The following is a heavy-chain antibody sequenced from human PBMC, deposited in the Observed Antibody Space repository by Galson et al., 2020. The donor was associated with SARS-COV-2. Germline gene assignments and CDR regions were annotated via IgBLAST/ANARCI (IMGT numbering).Heavy chain of an antibody. CDR2: INHSGST. Sequence: SETLSLTCAVYGGSFSGYYWSWIRQPPGRGLEWIGDINHSGSTNYNPSLKSRVTISLDTSKNQFSLKLSSVTAADTAVYYCAREYGVGSYFYYYYYMDVWGKGTTVTVSS. J-gene: IGHJ6*03. CDR1: GGSFSGYY. CDR3: AREYGVGSYFYYYYYMDV. V-gene: IGHV4-34*01. D-gene: IGHD2-8*01.